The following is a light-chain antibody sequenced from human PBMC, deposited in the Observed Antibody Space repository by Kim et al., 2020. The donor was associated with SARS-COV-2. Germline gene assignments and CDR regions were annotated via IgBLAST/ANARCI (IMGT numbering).Light chain of an antibody. CDR1: QGISNY. Sequence: ASVGDRVTITCRGSQGISNYLAWYQQKPGKVPKLLIYAASTLQSGVPSRFSGSGSGTDFTLTISSLQPEDVATYYCQEYNSAPWTFGQGTQVDIK. J-gene: IGKJ1*01. CDR2: AAS. V-gene: IGKV1-27*01. CDR3: QEYNSAPWT.